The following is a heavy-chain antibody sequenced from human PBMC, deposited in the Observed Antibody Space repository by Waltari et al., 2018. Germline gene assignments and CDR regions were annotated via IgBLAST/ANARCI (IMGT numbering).Heavy chain of an antibody. Sequence: QVQLQQWGAGLLKPSETLSLTCAVYGGSISGYYWSWIRQPPGKGLEWLGEINHSGRPNYNPSLKSRVTISVDTSKNQFSLKLSSVTAADTAVYYWSREPLYCSRTSCQQGSYYYYGMDVWGQGTTVTVSS. CDR2: INHSGRP. V-gene: IGHV4-34*01. CDR1: GGSISGYY. D-gene: IGHD2-2*01. J-gene: IGHJ6*02. CDR3: SREPLYCSRTSCQQGSYYYYGMDV.